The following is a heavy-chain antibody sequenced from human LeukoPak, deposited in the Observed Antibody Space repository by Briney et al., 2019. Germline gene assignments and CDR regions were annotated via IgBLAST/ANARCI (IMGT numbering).Heavy chain of an antibody. CDR1: GFTFSDYY. J-gene: IGHJ4*02. CDR2: ISSGGSTI. D-gene: IGHD5-12*01. CDR3: ARGYSGYDPYDY. Sequence: GGSLRLSCAVSGFTFSDYYMSWIRQAPGKGLEWVSYISSGGSTISHADSVKGRFTISRDNAENSLYLQMNSLRAEDTAVYYCARGYSGYDPYDYWGQGTLVTVSS. V-gene: IGHV3-11*01.